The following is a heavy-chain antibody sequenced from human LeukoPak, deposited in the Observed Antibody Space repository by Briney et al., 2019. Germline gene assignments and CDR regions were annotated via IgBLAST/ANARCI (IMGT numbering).Heavy chain of an antibody. D-gene: IGHD6-13*01. CDR2: ISGSGGST. J-gene: IGHJ1*01. Sequence: GGSLRLSCAASGFTFSSNAMTWVRQAPGKGLEWVSAISGSGGSTYYADSVRGRFTISRDNAKNTLYLQMNSLRAEDTAVYYCARDITAVGNGFQHWGQGTLVTVSS. V-gene: IGHV3-23*01. CDR3: ARDITAVGNGFQH. CDR1: GFTFSSNA.